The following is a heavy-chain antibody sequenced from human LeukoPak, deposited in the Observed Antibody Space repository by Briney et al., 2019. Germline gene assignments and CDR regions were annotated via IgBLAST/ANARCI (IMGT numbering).Heavy chain of an antibody. J-gene: IGHJ5*02. D-gene: IGHD3-10*01. V-gene: IGHV1-46*01. CDR1: GYTFTSYY. Sequence: ASVKVSCKASGYTFTSYYMHWVRQAPGQGLEWMGIINPSGGSTSYAQKFQGRVTMTRDMSTSTVYMELSSLRSEDTAVYYCARDMGFNWFDPWGQGTLVTVSS. CDR2: INPSGGST. CDR3: ARDMGFNWFDP.